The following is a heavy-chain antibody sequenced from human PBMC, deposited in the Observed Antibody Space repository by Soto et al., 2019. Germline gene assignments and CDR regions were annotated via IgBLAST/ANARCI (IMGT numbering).Heavy chain of an antibody. D-gene: IGHD2-2*01. Sequence: DVPLVESGGDLVNPGGSLRLSCAASGFTFRHVWMSWVRQAPGKGLEWVGHIKRKSDGETTEYAAPVKGRFTISRDDSKNMLVLQMNSLKTEDTAVYYCTTEQYCSSNTCPGAFDMWGQGTMVTVSS. V-gene: IGHV3-15*01. J-gene: IGHJ3*02. CDR2: IKRKSDGETT. CDR1: GFTFRHVW. CDR3: TTEQYCSSNTCPGAFDM.